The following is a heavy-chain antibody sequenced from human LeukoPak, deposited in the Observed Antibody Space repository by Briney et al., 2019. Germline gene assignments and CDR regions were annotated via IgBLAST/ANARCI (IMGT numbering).Heavy chain of an antibody. CDR1: GFTFSSYA. CDR3: ARDPYTVVVPAADY. CDR2: ISYDGSNK. J-gene: IGHJ4*02. V-gene: IGHV3-30*04. D-gene: IGHD2-2*01. Sequence: GGSLRLSCAASGFTFSSYAMHWVRQAPGKGLESVAVISYDGSNKYYADSVKGRFTISRDNSKNTLYLQMNSLRAEDTAVYYCARDPYTVVVPAADYWGQGTLVTVSS.